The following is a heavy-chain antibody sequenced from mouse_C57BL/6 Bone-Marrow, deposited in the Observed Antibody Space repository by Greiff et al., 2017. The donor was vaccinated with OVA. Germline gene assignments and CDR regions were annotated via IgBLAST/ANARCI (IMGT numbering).Heavy chain of an antibody. J-gene: IGHJ2*01. Sequence: VQLQQSGAELVKPGASVKISCKASGYAFSSYWMNWVKQRPGKGLEWIGQIYPGDGDTNYNGKFKGKATLTADKSSSTAYMQLSSLTSEDSAVYFCARSESNYYGSYDYWGQGTTLTVSS. V-gene: IGHV1-80*01. CDR1: GYAFSSYW. CDR2: IYPGDGDT. D-gene: IGHD1-1*01. CDR3: ARSESNYYGSYDY.